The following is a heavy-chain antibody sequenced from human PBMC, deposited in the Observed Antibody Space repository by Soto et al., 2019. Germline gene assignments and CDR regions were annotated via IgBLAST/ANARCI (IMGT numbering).Heavy chain of an antibody. CDR3: TGTIFGVVIPGGYYYGMDV. J-gene: IGHJ6*02. D-gene: IGHD3-3*01. CDR1: GFTFGGYA. CDR2: IRSKVYGGTT. V-gene: IGHV3-49*03. Sequence: PGGVLRVSCKASGFTFGGYAVSWFRKAPGKGVEWGGFIRSKVYGGTTEYAASVKGRFTISRDDSISIAYLQMNSLKTEDTAVYYCTGTIFGVVIPGGYYYGMDVWGQGTTVTVTS.